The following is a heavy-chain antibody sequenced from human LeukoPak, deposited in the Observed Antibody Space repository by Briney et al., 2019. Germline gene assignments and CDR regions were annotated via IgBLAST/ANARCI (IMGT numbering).Heavy chain of an antibody. D-gene: IGHD3-10*01. J-gene: IGHJ5*02. Sequence: SETLTLTCTVSGGSISSYYWSWIRQSPGKGLECIGYIHYTGSTNYNPSLKSRVTISVETSKNQFSLKLKSVTAADTAVYYCARGGYYGSGNDFRFDPWGQGTLVTVSS. V-gene: IGHV4-59*01. CDR2: IHYTGST. CDR3: ARGGYYGSGNDFRFDP. CDR1: GGSISSYY.